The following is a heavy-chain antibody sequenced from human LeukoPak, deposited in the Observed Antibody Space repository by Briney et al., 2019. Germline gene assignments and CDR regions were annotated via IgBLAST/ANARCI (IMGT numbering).Heavy chain of an antibody. CDR2: IYPGDSDT. V-gene: IGHV5-51*01. CDR1: GYIFTSYW. CDR3: ARHGFDSTGHAFDI. Sequence: GESLKISCKGSGYIFTSYWIGWVRQMPGKGLEWMGMIYPGDSDTRYSPSFQGQVTISADKSITTAYLQWSSLQASDTAMYYCARHGFDSTGHAFDIWGQGTMVTVSS. J-gene: IGHJ3*02. D-gene: IGHD3-22*01.